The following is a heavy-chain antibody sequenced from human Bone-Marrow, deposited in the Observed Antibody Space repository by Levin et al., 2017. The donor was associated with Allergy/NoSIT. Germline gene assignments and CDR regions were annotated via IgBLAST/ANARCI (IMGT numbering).Heavy chain of an antibody. V-gene: IGHV4-34*01. J-gene: IGHJ4*02. CDR3: ARGPWYYYDSSGYLWAQYYFDY. CDR1: GGSFSGYY. CDR2: INHSGST. Sequence: SETLSLTCAVYGGSFSGYYWSWIRQPPGKGLEWIGEINHSGSTNYNPSLKSRVTISVDTSKNQFSLKLSSVTAADTAVYYCARGPWYYYDSSGYLWAQYYFDYWGQGTLVTVSS. D-gene: IGHD3-22*01.